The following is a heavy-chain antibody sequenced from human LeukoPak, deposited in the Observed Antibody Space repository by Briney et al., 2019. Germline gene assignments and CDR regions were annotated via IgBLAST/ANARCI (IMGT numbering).Heavy chain of an antibody. V-gene: IGHV3-30*02. Sequence: PGGSLRLSCAASGFTFRSYGMHWVRQAPGKGLEWVAFIQYDGSNAYYADSVKGRFTFSRDNSKNMLYLQVNSLGGEDTGVYYCAKGASGYYQERYSDYWGQGTLVTVSS. J-gene: IGHJ4*02. CDR2: IQYDGSNA. CDR1: GFTFRSYG. D-gene: IGHD5-12*01. CDR3: AKGASGYYQERYSDY.